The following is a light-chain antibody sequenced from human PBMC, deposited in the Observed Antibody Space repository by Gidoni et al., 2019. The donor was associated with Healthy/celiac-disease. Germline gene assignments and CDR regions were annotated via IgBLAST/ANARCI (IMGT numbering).Light chain of an antibody. Sequence: EIVMTQSPDALAVSLGERATINCKSSQSVLRSSTNKNYLAWYQQKQGQPPKLLVYWASTRESGVPDRFSGSGSGTDFTLTISSLQAEDVAVYYCQQYFGTLYTFGQGTKLEIK. CDR2: WAS. V-gene: IGKV4-1*01. CDR3: QQYFGTLYT. CDR1: QSVLRSSTNKNY. J-gene: IGKJ2*01.